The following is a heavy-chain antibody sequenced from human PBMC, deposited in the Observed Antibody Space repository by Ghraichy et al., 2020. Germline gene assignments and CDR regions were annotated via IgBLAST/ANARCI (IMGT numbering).Heavy chain of an antibody. Sequence: ETLSLTCTVSGYSISSAYYWGWIRQPPGKGLEWIGSISHSGSTYYNSSLKSRVTISVDMSKNQFSLKLSSVTAADTAVYYCARDGSGYCSSTTCNNWFDPWGQGTLVTVSS. V-gene: IGHV4-38-2*02. J-gene: IGHJ5*02. CDR3: ARDGSGYCSSTTCNNWFDP. D-gene: IGHD2-2*03. CDR2: ISHSGST. CDR1: GYSISSAYY.